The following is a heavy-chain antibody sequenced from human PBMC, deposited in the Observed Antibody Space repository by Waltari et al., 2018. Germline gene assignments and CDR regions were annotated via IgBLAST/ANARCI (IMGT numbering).Heavy chain of an antibody. D-gene: IGHD6-6*01. Sequence: EVQLLESGGGLVQPGGSLRLSCAASGFTFSSYAMSWVRQAPGKGLEWVSAISGSGGSTYYADSVKGRFTISRDNSKNTLYLQMNSLRAEDTAVYYCAKEGRARSPPPDYFDYWGQGTLVTVSS. CDR2: ISGSGGST. CDR1: GFTFSSYA. CDR3: AKEGRARSPPPDYFDY. V-gene: IGHV3-23*01. J-gene: IGHJ4*02.